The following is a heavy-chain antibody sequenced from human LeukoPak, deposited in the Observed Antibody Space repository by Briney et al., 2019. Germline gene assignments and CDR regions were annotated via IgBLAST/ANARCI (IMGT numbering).Heavy chain of an antibody. Sequence: PSETLSLTCAVSGGSISSGGYSWSWIRQPPGKGLEWIGYIYYSGSTYYNPSLKSRVTISVDTSKNQFSLKLSSVTAADTAVYYCARDQWELPLDYWGQGTLVTVSS. CDR2: IYYSGST. CDR3: ARDQWELPLDY. V-gene: IGHV4-31*11. CDR1: GGSISSGGYS. J-gene: IGHJ4*02. D-gene: IGHD1-26*01.